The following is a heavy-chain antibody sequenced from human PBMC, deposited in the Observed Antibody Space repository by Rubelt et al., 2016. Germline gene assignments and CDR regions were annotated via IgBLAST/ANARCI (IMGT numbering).Heavy chain of an antibody. CDR1: GYTFTSYG. CDR3: ARDVGGNSVLYYFDY. D-gene: IGHD4-23*01. CDR2: ISAYNGNT. V-gene: IGHV1-18*01. Sequence: QVQLVQSGAEVKKPGASVKVSCKASGYTFTSYGISWVRQAPGQGLEWMGWISAYNGNTNYAQKRKGIGTMTTDTATITAYMELRSLGSDDTAVYYCARDVGGNSVLYYFDYWGQGTLVTVSS. J-gene: IGHJ4*02.